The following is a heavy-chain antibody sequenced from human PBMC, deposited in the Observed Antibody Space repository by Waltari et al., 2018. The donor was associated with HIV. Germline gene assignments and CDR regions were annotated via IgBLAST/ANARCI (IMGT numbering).Heavy chain of an antibody. CDR2: IKSDNDGGVD. CDR3: CTSKMVIAGTSRVGLGY. CDR1: GFSFSAAW. D-gene: IGHD2-21*01. V-gene: IGHV3-15*01. Sequence: DVQLVESGGGPVKSGGSLRLSRAAPGFSFSAAWMTWVRPRPGRGLEWVGRIKSDNDGGVDDYGESVEGRFSISRDDSKRILFLQMDSLGPQDTGTYDCCTSKMVIAGTSRVGLGYWGQGVRVFVSP. J-gene: IGHJ4*02.